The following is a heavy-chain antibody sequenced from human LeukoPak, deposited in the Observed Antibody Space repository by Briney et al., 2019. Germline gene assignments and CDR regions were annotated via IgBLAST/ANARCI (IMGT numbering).Heavy chain of an antibody. D-gene: IGHD5-18*01. CDR3: ARDLAYSRLDY. CDR2: INPDGNKK. V-gene: IGHV3-7*01. Sequence: EGSLRLSCAVSGLTFSSSWMDWVRQAPGKGLEWVASINPDGNKKYSADSVKGRFTISRDNAENSLYLQMNSLRVEDTAFYYCARDLAYSRLDYWGQGMLVTVSS. J-gene: IGHJ4*02. CDR1: GLTFSSSW.